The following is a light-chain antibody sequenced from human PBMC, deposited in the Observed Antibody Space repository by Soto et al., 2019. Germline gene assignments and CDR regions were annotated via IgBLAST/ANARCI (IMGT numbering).Light chain of an antibody. Sequence: SSELTQPPSVSVSPGQAARITCSGDALPKKYAYWYQQKSGQAPVLVIYEDSKRPSGIPERFSGSSSGTMSTLTITGAQVEYEADYYCYSTDISGNHGVFGGGTKLTVL. J-gene: IGLJ3*02. CDR2: EDS. CDR1: ALPKKY. V-gene: IGLV3-10*01. CDR3: YSTDISGNHGV.